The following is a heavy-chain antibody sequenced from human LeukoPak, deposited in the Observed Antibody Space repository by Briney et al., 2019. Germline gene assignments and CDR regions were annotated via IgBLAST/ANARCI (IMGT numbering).Heavy chain of an antibody. CDR1: GGSFSGYY. D-gene: IGHD3-22*01. V-gene: IGHV4-34*01. CDR2: INHSGST. CDR3: ARVREESYYDSSGYYLDY. J-gene: IGHJ4*02. Sequence: SETLSLTCAVYGGSFSGYYWSWIRQPPGKGLEWMGEINHSGSTNYNPSLKSRVTISVDTSKNEFSLKVSSVTAADTAVYYCARVREESYYDSSGYYLDYWGQGTLVTVSS.